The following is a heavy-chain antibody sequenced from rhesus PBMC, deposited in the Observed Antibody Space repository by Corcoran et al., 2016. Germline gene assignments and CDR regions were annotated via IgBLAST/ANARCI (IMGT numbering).Heavy chain of an antibody. D-gene: IGHD6-25*01. CDR3: ARGSIAAAGTHYFDY. V-gene: IGHV4-169*01. CDR2: IYGSGSST. J-gene: IGHJ4*01. Sequence: QLQLQESGPGLVKPSETLSVTCAVSGGSISSSYWSWIRQAPGKGREWIGYIYGSGSSTNYNPSLKSRVTLSVDTSKNQLSLKLSSVTTADTAVYYCARGSIAAAGTHYFDYWGQGVLVTVSS. CDR1: GGSISSSY.